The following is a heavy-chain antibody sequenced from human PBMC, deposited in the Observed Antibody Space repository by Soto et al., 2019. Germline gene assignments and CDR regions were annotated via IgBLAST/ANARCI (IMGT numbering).Heavy chain of an antibody. Sequence: SETLSLTCAVYGGSFRGYYWSWIRQPPGKGLEWIGEINHSGSTNSNPSLKSRVTISVDTSKNQFSLKLSSVTAADRAVYHCARGVPMIVEAQRDAPDKYYFDSWGQGTQVTVSS. D-gene: IGHD3-22*01. CDR2: INHSGST. CDR3: ARGVPMIVEAQRDAPDKYYFDS. CDR1: GGSFRGYY. J-gene: IGHJ4*02. V-gene: IGHV4-34*01.